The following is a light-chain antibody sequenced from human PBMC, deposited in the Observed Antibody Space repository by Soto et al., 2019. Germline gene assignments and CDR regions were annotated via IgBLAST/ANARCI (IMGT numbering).Light chain of an antibody. CDR1: QSVSSN. CDR3: QQHNNWPQT. J-gene: IGKJ2*01. CDR2: GAS. V-gene: IGKV3-15*01. Sequence: EIVMTQSPATLSVSPGERATLSCRASQSVSSNLAWYQQKPGQAPSLLIFGASTRATGVPARFSGRGSGTEFTLTISGLQSEDFSVYYCQQHNNWPQTFGQGTQLEIK.